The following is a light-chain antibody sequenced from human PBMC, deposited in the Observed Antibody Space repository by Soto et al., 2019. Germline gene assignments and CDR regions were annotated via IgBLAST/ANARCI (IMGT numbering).Light chain of an antibody. Sequence: DIQMTQSPSTLSASVGDRVTITCRASQSISSWLAWYQQKPGKTPKLLIYEASNLESGVPSRFSGSGSGTEFTLTISSLQPDDFATYYFQQYNSYSTFGQGTKVEIK. CDR2: EAS. CDR3: QQYNSYST. CDR1: QSISSW. V-gene: IGKV1-5*03. J-gene: IGKJ1*01.